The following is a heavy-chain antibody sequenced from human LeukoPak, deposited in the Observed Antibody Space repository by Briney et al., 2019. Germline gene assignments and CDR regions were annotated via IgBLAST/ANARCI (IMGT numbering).Heavy chain of an antibody. CDR2: IYYSGNT. CDR3: ARAYTSWSFDY. J-gene: IGHJ4*02. Sequence: PSETLSLTCTVSGVSITTYYWSWIRQPPGKGLEWIGFIYYSGNTNYNPSLKSRVTISVDTSKNQLSLKLSSETAADTAVYYCARAYTSWSFDYWGQGTLVTVSS. D-gene: IGHD2-2*02. CDR1: GVSITTYY. V-gene: IGHV4-59*01.